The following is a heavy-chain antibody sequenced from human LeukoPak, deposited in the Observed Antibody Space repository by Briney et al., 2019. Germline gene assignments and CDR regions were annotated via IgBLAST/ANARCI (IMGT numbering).Heavy chain of an antibody. CDR2: ISGSGGST. CDR3: AKDQSRYSSSWYGDDY. V-gene: IGHV3-23*01. CDR1: GFTFSSYG. J-gene: IGHJ4*02. D-gene: IGHD6-13*01. Sequence: GGSLRLSCAASGFTFSSYGMSWVRQAPGKGLEWVSAISGSGGSTYYADSVKGRFTISRDNSKNTLYLQMNSLRAEDTAVYYCAKDQSRYSSSWYGDDYWGQGTLVTVSS.